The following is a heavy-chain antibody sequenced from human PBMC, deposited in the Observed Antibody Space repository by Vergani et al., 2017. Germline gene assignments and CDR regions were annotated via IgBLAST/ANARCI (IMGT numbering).Heavy chain of an antibody. CDR3: AKSPCDSSGAPEYYFDY. V-gene: IGHV3-30*18. CDR2: ISYDGSNK. CDR1: GFTFSSYG. Sequence: VQLVESGGGLVQPGGSLRLSCAASGFTFSSYGMHWVRQAPGKGLEWVAVISYDGSNKYYADSVKSRFTISRDNSKNTLYLQMNSLRAEDTAVYYCAKSPCDSSGAPEYYFDYWGQGTLVTVSS. J-gene: IGHJ4*02. D-gene: IGHD3-22*01.